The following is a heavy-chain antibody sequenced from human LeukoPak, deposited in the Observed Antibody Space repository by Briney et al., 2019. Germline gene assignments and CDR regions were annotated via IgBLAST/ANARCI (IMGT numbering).Heavy chain of an antibody. J-gene: IGHJ3*02. CDR3: ARDSARGYDFWSGYYSAFDI. D-gene: IGHD3-3*01. Sequence: GGSLRLSCAASGFTFSSYSMNWVRQAPGKGLEWVSSISSSSSYIYYADSVKGRFTISRDNAKNSLYLQMNSLRAEDTAVYYCARDSARGYDFWSGYYSAFDIWGQGTMVTVSS. V-gene: IGHV3-21*01. CDR2: ISSSSSYI. CDR1: GFTFSSYS.